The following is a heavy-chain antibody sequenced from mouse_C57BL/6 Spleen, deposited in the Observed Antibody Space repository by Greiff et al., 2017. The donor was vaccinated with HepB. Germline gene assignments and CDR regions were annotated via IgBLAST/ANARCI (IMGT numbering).Heavy chain of an antibody. V-gene: IGHV5-17*01. CDR3: ARERYYAMDY. CDR1: GFTFSDYG. CDR2: ISSGSSTI. J-gene: IGHJ4*01. Sequence: DVQLVESGGGLVKPGGSLKLSCAASGFTFSDYGMHWVRQAPEKGLEWVAYISSGSSTIYYADTVKGRFTISRDNAKNTLFLQMTSLRSEDTAMYYCARERYYAMDYWGQGTSVTVSS.